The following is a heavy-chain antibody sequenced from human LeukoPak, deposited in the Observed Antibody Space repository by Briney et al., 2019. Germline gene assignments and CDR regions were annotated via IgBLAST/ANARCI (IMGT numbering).Heavy chain of an antibody. D-gene: IGHD6-6*01. J-gene: IGHJ4*02. Sequence: GASVKVSCKASGYTFTSYGISWVRQAPGQGLEWMGWINPNSGGTNYAQKFQGRVTMTRDTSISTAYMELSRLRSDDTAVYYCARGKIAARYYFDYWGQGTLVTVSS. CDR3: ARGKIAARYYFDY. V-gene: IGHV1-2*02. CDR1: GYTFTSYG. CDR2: INPNSGGT.